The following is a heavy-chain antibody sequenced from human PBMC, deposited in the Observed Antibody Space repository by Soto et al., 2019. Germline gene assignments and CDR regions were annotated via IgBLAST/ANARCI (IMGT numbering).Heavy chain of an antibody. Sequence: SETLSLTCAVYGGSVNGYYWNWIRQPPGKGLEWIGEINHTGGTHYNPSLKSRVTMSVGTSKNQFSLRLSSVTAADTAIYYCATRITVFGLLIPQFDPWGQGNQVTVSS. D-gene: IGHD3-3*01. J-gene: IGHJ5*02. V-gene: IGHV4-34*01. CDR1: GGSVNGYY. CDR3: ATRITVFGLLIPQFDP. CDR2: INHTGGT.